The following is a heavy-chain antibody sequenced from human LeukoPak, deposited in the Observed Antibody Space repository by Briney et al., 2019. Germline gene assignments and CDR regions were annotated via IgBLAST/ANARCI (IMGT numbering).Heavy chain of an antibody. Sequence: GGSLRLSCAASRFTLSNYWMSWVRQAPGKGLEWVANIKQDGSETYYVDSVKGRFTISRDNAKNSLYLQMNSLRAEDTAVYYCARDPGFGELSPFDYWGQGTLVTVSS. D-gene: IGHD3-10*01. CDR1: RFTLSNYW. V-gene: IGHV3-7*01. CDR3: ARDPGFGELSPFDY. J-gene: IGHJ4*02. CDR2: IKQDGSET.